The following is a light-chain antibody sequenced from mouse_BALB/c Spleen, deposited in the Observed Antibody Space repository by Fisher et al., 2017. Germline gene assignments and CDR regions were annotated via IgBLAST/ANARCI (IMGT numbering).Light chain of an antibody. CDR3: SQGTHVPYT. V-gene: IGKV5-43*01. CDR1: QSISDY. J-gene: IGKJ2*01. Sequence: DIVITQTTATLSVTPGDSVSLSCRASQSISDYLHWYQQKSHESPRLLIKYASQSISGIPSRFSGSGSGTDFTLKISRVEAEDLGVYFCSQGTHVPYTFGGGTKLEIK. CDR2: YAS.